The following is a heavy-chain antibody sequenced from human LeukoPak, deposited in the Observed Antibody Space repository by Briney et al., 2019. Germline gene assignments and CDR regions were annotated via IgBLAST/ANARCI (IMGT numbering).Heavy chain of an antibody. CDR1: GYTFISNY. CDR3: ARGSYGYRANYFDY. V-gene: IGHV1-69*13. Sequence: SVKVSCKAYGYTFISNYLNWVRQAPGQGLEWMGGIIPIFGTANYAQKFQGRVTITADESTSTAYMELSSLRSEDTAVYYCARGSYGYRANYFDYWGQGTLVTVSS. D-gene: IGHD5-18*01. J-gene: IGHJ4*02. CDR2: IIPIFGTA.